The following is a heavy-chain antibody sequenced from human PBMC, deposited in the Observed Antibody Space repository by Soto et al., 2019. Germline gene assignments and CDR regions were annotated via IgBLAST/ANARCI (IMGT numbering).Heavy chain of an antibody. CDR1: GGSISSGGYY. Sequence: PSETLSLTCTVSGGSISSGGYYWSWIRQHPGKGLEWIGYIYYSGSTYYNPSLKSRVTISVDTSKNQSSLKLSSVTAADTAVYYCARDSPYSFDPWGQGTLVTVSS. V-gene: IGHV4-31*03. CDR2: IYYSGST. J-gene: IGHJ5*02. CDR3: ARDSPYSFDP.